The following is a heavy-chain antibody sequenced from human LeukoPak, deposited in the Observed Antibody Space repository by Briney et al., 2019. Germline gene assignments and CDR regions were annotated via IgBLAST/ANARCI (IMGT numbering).Heavy chain of an antibody. CDR2: IIPILGAP. CDR1: GGTFSNYG. Sequence: ASVKVSCKASGGTFSNYGIYWVRQAPGQGLEWMGRIIPILGAPNYAQKFQGRVTMTRDTSISTAYMELSRLRSDDTAVYYCARAPWGYSGSAGGDYWGQGTLVTVSS. V-gene: IGHV1-2*02. D-gene: IGHD1-26*01. J-gene: IGHJ4*02. CDR3: ARAPWGYSGSAGGDY.